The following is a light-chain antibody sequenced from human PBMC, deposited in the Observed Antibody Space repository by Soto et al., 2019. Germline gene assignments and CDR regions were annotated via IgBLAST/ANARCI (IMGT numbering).Light chain of an antibody. Sequence: EIALTQSPGTLSLSPGERATLSCRASQSVSSSYLAWYQQKPGQAPRLLIYGASSRATGIPGRFSGSGSGTDFTLTIGRLEPEDFAVYYCQQYGSSLLTFGGGTKVDIK. J-gene: IGKJ4*01. CDR1: QSVSSSY. CDR2: GAS. CDR3: QQYGSSLLT. V-gene: IGKV3-20*01.